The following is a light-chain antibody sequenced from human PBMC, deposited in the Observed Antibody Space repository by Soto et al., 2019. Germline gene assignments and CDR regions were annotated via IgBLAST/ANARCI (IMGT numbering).Light chain of an antibody. J-gene: IGKJ1*01. CDR2: KAS. CDR1: QSIRTW. V-gene: IGKV1-5*03. Sequence: DIQMTQSPSTLSASVGDRVTITCRASQSIRTWLAWYQQKPGEAPNLLIYKASTLRSGVPSRFSGSGSGTEFTLTISSLQPDDFATYYCQQYSIYSRTFGQGTKVELK. CDR3: QQYSIYSRT.